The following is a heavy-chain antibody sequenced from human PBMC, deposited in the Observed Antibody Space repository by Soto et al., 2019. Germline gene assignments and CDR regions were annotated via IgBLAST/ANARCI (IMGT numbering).Heavy chain of an antibody. CDR2: MNPSSGDS. J-gene: IGHJ4*02. V-gene: IGHV1-8*01. D-gene: IGHD2-15*01. CDR1: GYPFTAFD. Sequence: QVPLVQSGAEVKKPGASVKASCEASGYPFTAFDINWVRQAAGQGLEWMGWMNPSSGDSAFAQRFQDRITMTRTTSITTAYMERSRLTSDDTAVYYCVRQPGGVATPGDDYWGQATLVTVSS. CDR3: VRQPGGVATPGDDY.